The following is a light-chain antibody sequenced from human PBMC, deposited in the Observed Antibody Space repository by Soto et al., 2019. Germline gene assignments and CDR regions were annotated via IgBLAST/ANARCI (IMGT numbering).Light chain of an antibody. Sequence: EIVLTQSPATLSLSPGERATLSCRASQSVSSYLAWYQQKPGQAPRLLIYDASNRATGIPARFSGSGAGTDLTLTISSLEPEAVAVYYCQQRSNCPPFTFGPGTKVDIK. CDR3: QQRSNCPPFT. CDR1: QSVSSY. V-gene: IGKV3-11*01. CDR2: DAS. J-gene: IGKJ3*01.